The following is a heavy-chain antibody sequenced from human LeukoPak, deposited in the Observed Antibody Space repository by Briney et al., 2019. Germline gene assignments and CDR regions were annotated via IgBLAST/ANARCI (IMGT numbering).Heavy chain of an antibody. J-gene: IGHJ4*02. Sequence: GGSLRLSCAASGFTFSSYSMNWVRQAPGKGLEWVSRINSDGSSTSYADSVKGRFTISRDNAKNTLYLQMNSLRAEDTAVYYCARDRTTGMSLFDYWGQGTLVTVSS. CDR1: GFTFSSYS. CDR3: ARDRTTGMSLFDY. CDR2: INSDGSST. D-gene: IGHD1-1*01. V-gene: IGHV3-74*01.